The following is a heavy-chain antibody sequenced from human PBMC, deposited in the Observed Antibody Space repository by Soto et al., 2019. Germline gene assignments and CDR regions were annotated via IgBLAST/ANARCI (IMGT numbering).Heavy chain of an antibody. CDR3: ARHRRTTVAKFYFDN. CDR1: GGSINSYC. CDR2: IFDSGNA. V-gene: IGHV4-59*08. J-gene: IGHJ4*02. D-gene: IGHD4-4*01. Sequence: PSETLSLTCTVSGGSINSYCWSWIRQPPGKGPEWIAYIFDSGNANYNPSLKSRVTISVDTSKNQFSLKLTSVTAADTAVYYCARHRRTTVAKFYFDNWGQGALVTVSS.